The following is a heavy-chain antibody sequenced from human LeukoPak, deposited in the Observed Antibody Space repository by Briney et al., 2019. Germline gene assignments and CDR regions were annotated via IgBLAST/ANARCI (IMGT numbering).Heavy chain of an antibody. CDR1: GGTFSSYA. CDR3: ARDKYYDSSVYFGRGNRAFDI. J-gene: IGHJ3*02. CDR2: NNPTGGST. Sequence: ASVKVFCKASGGTFSSYAISWVRQAPGEGLEWMGVNNPTGGSTRYAQKFQGRVTLTREPSTSTVYMELSRLRSEDTAVYYCARDKYYDSSVYFGRGNRAFDIWGQGTMVTVSS. V-gene: IGHV1-46*01. D-gene: IGHD3-22*01.